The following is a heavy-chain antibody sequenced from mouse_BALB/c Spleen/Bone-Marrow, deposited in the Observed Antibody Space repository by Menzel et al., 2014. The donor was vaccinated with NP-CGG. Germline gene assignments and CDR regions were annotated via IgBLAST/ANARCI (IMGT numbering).Heavy chain of an antibody. V-gene: IGHV4-1*02. Sequence: EVHLVESGGGLVQPGGSLKLSCAASGFDFSGYWMSWVRQAPGKGLEWIGEINPDSSTINYSPSLRDKFIISRDSAKNTLYLQMSKVRSEDTAPYYCARPDGNPVGFTYWGQGTLVTVSA. CDR2: INPDSSTI. D-gene: IGHD2-1*01. CDR3: ARPDGNPVGFTY. CDR1: GFDFSGYW. J-gene: IGHJ3*01.